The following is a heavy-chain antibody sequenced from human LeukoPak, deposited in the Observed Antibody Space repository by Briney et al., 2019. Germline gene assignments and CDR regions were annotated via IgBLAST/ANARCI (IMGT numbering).Heavy chain of an antibody. Sequence: SGGSLRLSCAASGFTFSNYAMSWARQAPGKGLEWVSAMSGSGDITYYAGSVKGRFTISRDNSKNTLYLHMNILRAEDTAVYYCAKDPYTSGWAYFDSWGQGTLVTVSA. J-gene: IGHJ4*02. CDR3: AKDPYTSGWAYFDS. V-gene: IGHV3-23*01. D-gene: IGHD6-25*01. CDR2: MSGSGDIT. CDR1: GFTFSNYA.